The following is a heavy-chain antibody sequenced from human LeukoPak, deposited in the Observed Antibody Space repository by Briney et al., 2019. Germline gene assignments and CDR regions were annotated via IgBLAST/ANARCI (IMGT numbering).Heavy chain of an antibody. CDR2: ISNDGSNR. D-gene: IGHD6-19*01. CDR1: GLSFSAYG. CDR3: AKDGSGWSYFDY. J-gene: IGHJ4*02. V-gene: IGHV3-30*18. Sequence: GGSLRLSCAASGLSFSAYGMHWVRQAPGKGLEWVAIISNDGSNRHYTDSVKGRFTISGDKSKNTLYLQMNSPRTEDTAVYYCAKDGSGWSYFDYWGQGALVTVSS.